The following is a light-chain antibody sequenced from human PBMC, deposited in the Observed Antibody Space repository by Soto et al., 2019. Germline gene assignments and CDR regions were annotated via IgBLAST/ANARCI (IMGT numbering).Light chain of an antibody. CDR3: QQSTESPLT. Sequence: ENVLTQSPGTLSLSPGERATLSCRASQSVGNNYLAWFQQKPGQAPRLLISDASSRATGIPDRFSGSGSGTDFTLTISRLEPEDFAVYYCQQSTESPLTFGQGTKVEMK. V-gene: IGKV3-20*01. CDR2: DAS. CDR1: QSVGNNY. J-gene: IGKJ1*01.